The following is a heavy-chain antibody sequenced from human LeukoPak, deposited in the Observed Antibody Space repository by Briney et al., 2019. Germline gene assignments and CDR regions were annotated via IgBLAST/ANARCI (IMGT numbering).Heavy chain of an antibody. CDR1: GYTFTGYY. D-gene: IGHD1-1*01. V-gene: IGHV1-2*02. J-gene: IGHJ5*02. Sequence: ASVKVSCKASGYTFTGYYLHWVRQAPGQGPEWMGWINPNSGDTNYAQNFQGRVTMTKDTSTNTAYMELSRLRSDDTAVYYCARGAGTTTWFDPWGQGTLVTVSS. CDR3: ARGAGTTTWFDP. CDR2: INPNSGDT.